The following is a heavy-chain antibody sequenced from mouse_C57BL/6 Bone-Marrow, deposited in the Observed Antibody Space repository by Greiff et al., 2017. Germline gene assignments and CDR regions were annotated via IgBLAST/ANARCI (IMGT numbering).Heavy chain of an antibody. V-gene: IGHV5-12*01. CDR3: ARHGVYFDY. J-gene: IGHJ2*01. CDR1: GFTFSDYY. Sequence: SGFTFSDYYMYWVRQTPEKRLEWVAYISNGGGSTYYPDTVKGRFTISRDNAKNTLYLQMSRLKSEDTAMYYCARHGVYFDYWGQGTTLTVSS. CDR2: ISNGGGST.